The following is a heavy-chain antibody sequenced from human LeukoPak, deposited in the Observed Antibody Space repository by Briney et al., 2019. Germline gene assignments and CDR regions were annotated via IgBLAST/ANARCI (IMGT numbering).Heavy chain of an antibody. Sequence: GGSLRLSCAASGFTFSTYGMNWVRQAPGKGLERVSTVSNSGDNTYYADSVKGRFTISRGNSRDTLYLQMNSLRAEDTAVYYCAKGNTANKNPNFDYWGQGTLVTVSS. CDR1: GFTFSTYG. CDR3: AKGNTANKNPNFDY. V-gene: IGHV3-23*01. D-gene: IGHD5-18*01. J-gene: IGHJ4*02. CDR2: VSNSGDNT.